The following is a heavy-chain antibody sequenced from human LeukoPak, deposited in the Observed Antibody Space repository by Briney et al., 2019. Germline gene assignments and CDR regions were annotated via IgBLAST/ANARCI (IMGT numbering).Heavy chain of an antibody. Sequence: KPGGSLRLSCGASGDTLSSYSINWVRQAPGKGLEWVSSISVGSNYIYYADSVRGRFSISRDDARNSLYLQMDSLRGDDTAVYYCARLRRNSDRRCYYYYYDYWGQGTLVTVSS. CDR2: ISVGSNYI. V-gene: IGHV3-21*06. CDR3: ARLRRNSDRRCYYYYYDY. D-gene: IGHD3-22*01. CDR1: GDTLSSYS. J-gene: IGHJ4*02.